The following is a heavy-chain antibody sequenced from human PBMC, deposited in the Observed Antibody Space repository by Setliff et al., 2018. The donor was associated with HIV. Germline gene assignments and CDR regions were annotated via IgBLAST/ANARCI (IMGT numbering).Heavy chain of an antibody. J-gene: IGHJ3*01. Sequence: LRLSCEASGFTLSDYQMSWIRRAPGKGLEWVSYISSSGYTIYYADSVKGRFTISRDNSKNSLFLEMNTLRAEDSADYYCAGLVVVETAGDVFDLWGQGTPVTVSS. V-gene: IGHV3-11*04. CDR3: AGLVVVETAGDVFDL. D-gene: IGHD2-15*01. CDR2: ISSSGYTI. CDR1: GFTLSDYQ.